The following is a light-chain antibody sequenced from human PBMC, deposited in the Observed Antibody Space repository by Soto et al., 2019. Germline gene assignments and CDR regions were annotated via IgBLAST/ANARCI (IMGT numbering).Light chain of an antibody. CDR3: QQLYTYPYT. CDR1: QGIASY. V-gene: IGKV1-9*01. J-gene: IGKJ2*01. Sequence: IQLTQSPTSLSASVGDRVTIPCRASQGIASYLAWYQRKPGEAPKLLIYSASTLQSGVPSRFSGRGSGTDFTLSISSLQPEDFATYYCQQLYTYPYTFGQGTKGEIK. CDR2: SAS.